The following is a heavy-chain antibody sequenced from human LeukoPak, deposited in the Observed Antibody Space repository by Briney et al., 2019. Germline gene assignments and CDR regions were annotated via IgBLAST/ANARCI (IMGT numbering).Heavy chain of an antibody. J-gene: IGHJ4*02. V-gene: IGHV1-46*01. CDR3: ARGTYYYDSSGFYGGGY. D-gene: IGHD3-22*01. CDR2: INPSGGST. Sequence: ASVKVSCKASGFTFTGHYMHWVRQAPGQGLEWMGKINPSGGSTSYAQKFQGRVTMTRDTSTSTVYMELSSLRSEDTAVYYCARGTYYYDSSGFYGGGYWGQGTLVTVSS. CDR1: GFTFTGHY.